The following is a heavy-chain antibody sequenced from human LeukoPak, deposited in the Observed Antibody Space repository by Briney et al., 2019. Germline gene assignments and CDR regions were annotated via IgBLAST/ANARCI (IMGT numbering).Heavy chain of an antibody. CDR2: IYYSGST. V-gene: IGHV4-31*03. Sequence: SQTLSLTCTVSGGSISSGGYYWSWIRQHPGKGLEWIGYIYYSGSTYYNPSLKSRVTISVDTSKNRFSLKLSSVTAADTAVYYCARSRRGATVVSLDYWGQGTLVTVSS. J-gene: IGHJ4*02. CDR3: ARSRRGATVVSLDY. D-gene: IGHD4-23*01. CDR1: GGSISSGGYY.